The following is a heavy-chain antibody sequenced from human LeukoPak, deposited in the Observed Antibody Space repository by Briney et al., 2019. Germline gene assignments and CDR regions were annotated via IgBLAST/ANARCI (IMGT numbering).Heavy chain of an antibody. J-gene: IGHJ4*01. V-gene: IGHV3-23*01. Sequence: GGSLRLSCAASGFTFSNSAMSWVRHAPGKGLEWVSTLSGSGITTYYADFVKGRFTISRDNSKNTLYLQMNSLRAEDTAEYYYGKGIYSCGWSYFDYWGHGTLVTVSS. CDR1: GFTFSNSA. D-gene: IGHD6-19*01. CDR2: LSGSGITT. CDR3: GKGIYSCGWSYFDY.